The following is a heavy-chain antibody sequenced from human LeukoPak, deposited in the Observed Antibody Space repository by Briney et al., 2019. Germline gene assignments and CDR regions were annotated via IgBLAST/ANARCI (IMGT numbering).Heavy chain of an antibody. J-gene: IGHJ4*02. Sequence: GGSLRLSCAVSGFTFSSYWMSWVRQAPGRGLEWVANIKQDGSEKYYVDSVKGRFTISRDNSKNTLYLQMNSLRAEDTAVYYCARGEMATSKILFDYWGQGTLVTVSS. CDR1: GFTFSSYW. CDR2: IKQDGSEK. CDR3: ARGEMATSKILFDY. V-gene: IGHV3-7*01. D-gene: IGHD5-24*01.